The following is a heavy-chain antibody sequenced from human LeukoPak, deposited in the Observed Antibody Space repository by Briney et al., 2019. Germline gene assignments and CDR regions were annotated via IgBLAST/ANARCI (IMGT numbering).Heavy chain of an antibody. CDR2: INTSGGHT. CDR3: AKDDSRTLDHFDY. V-gene: IGHV3-23*01. Sequence: GGSLRLSCAASGFAFNNYAMSWVRQAPGKGLEWVSGINTSGGHTYFADSVKGRFTISRDDSKNTLYLQMNSLRAEDTAVYYCAKDDSRTLDHFDYWGQGALVTVSS. J-gene: IGHJ4*02. D-gene: IGHD6-13*01. CDR1: GFAFNNYA.